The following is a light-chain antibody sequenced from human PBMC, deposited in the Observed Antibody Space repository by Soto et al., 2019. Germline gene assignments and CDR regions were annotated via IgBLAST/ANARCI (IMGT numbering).Light chain of an antibody. J-gene: IGKJ5*01. V-gene: IGKV3D-15*01. CDR1: QSVSSY. CDR3: QQYNNWPPIT. Sequence: EISMSQSPATLSVSPGGMATFSCRASQSVSSYLAWYQQKPGQAPRLLIYGASTRATGIPARFSGSASGTEFTLTISSLQSEDFAVYYCQQYNNWPPITFGQGTRLEIK. CDR2: GAS.